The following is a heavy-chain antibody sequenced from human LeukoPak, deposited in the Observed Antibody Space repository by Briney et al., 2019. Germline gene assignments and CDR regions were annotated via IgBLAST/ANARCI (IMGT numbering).Heavy chain of an antibody. Sequence: SETLSLTCAVYGGSFSGYYWSWIRQPPGKGLEWIGEINHSGSTNYNPSLKSRVTTSVDTSKNQFSLKLSSVTAADTAVYYCARGKNYYGSGSPCDYWGQGTLVTVSS. V-gene: IGHV4-34*01. CDR1: GGSFSGYY. CDR3: ARGKNYYGSGSPCDY. CDR2: INHSGST. D-gene: IGHD3-10*01. J-gene: IGHJ4*02.